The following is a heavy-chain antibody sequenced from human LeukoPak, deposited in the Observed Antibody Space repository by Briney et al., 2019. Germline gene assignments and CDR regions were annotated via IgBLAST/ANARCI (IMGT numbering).Heavy chain of an antibody. Sequence: GGSLRLSCTASGFTFSTYWMSWVRQAPGKGLEWGANIKEDESEKYYVDSVKGRFTISRDNAQNSLNLQMNSLRPEDTAMYYCARVRTTGSYYGMDVWGQGTTVTVSS. V-gene: IGHV3-7*01. CDR2: IKEDESEK. J-gene: IGHJ6*02. D-gene: IGHD3-10*01. CDR3: ARVRTTGSYYGMDV. CDR1: GFTFSTYW.